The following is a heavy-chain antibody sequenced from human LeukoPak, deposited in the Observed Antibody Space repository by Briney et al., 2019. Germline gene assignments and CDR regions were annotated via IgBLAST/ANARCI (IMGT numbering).Heavy chain of an antibody. D-gene: IGHD5-18*01. V-gene: IGHV3-48*01. J-gene: IGHJ4*02. CDR3: ATYPGYTYEVEAPRPARGY. Sequence: QAGGSLRLSCSASGFSFSYYNMNWVRQAPGKGLEWVSYISSTSTSIYYADSVMGRFSISRDKNSLHLQMNSLRADDTAVYYCATYPGYTYEVEAPRPARGYWGQGTLVTVSS. CDR2: ISSTSTSI. CDR1: GFSFSYYN.